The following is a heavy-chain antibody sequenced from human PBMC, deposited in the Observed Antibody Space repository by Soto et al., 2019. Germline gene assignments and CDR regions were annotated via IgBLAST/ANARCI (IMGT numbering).Heavy chain of an antibody. J-gene: IGHJ3*02. Sequence: ASVKVSCKASGYTFTSYGISWVRQAPGQGLEWMGWISAYNGNTNYAQKLQGRVTMTTDTSTSTAYMELRSLRSDDTAVYYCARDVRNYDFWSGYHDAFDIWGQGTMVTVSS. CDR2: ISAYNGNT. V-gene: IGHV1-18*01. D-gene: IGHD3-3*01. CDR3: ARDVRNYDFWSGYHDAFDI. CDR1: GYTFTSYG.